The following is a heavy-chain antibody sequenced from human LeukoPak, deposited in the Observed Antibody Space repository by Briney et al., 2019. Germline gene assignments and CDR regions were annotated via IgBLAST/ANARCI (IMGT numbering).Heavy chain of an antibody. CDR2: IYYSGST. V-gene: IGHV4-39*01. D-gene: IGHD2-21*02. Sequence: GSLRLSCAASGFTVSSNYMSWVRQPPGKGLEWIGSIYYSGSTYYNPSLKSRVTISVDTSKNQFSLKLSSVTAADTAVYYCARLSCGGDCYCDYWGQGTLVTVSS. J-gene: IGHJ4*02. CDR1: GFTVSSNY. CDR3: ARLSCGGDCYCDY.